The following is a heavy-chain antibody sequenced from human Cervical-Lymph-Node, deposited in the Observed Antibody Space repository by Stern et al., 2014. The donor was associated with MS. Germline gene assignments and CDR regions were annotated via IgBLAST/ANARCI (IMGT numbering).Heavy chain of an antibody. Sequence: EVQLVQSGGGLVQPGGSLRLSCEASGFPVGASYMNWVRQAPGKGLEWVSRIHTVGTTHYADSVKGRFTISRANAKNALYLQMDRLTVEDTAVYYCAREIAGRRFGDWGRGTLVAVSP. J-gene: IGHJ1*01. D-gene: IGHD6-6*01. CDR2: IHTVGTT. CDR3: AREIAGRRFGD. V-gene: IGHV3-66*01. CDR1: GFPVGASY.